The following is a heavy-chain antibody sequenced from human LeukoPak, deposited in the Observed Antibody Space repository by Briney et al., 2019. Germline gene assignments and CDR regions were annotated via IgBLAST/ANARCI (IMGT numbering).Heavy chain of an antibody. V-gene: IGHV1-69*05. CDR2: IIPIFGTA. Sequence: SVKVSXKASGGTFSSYAISWVRQAPGRGLEWMGRIIPIFGTANYAQKFQGRVTITTDESTSTAYMELSSLRSEDTAVYYCARRGGSPYYFDYWGQGTLVTVSS. CDR3: ARRGGSPYYFDY. CDR1: GGTFSSYA. J-gene: IGHJ4*02. D-gene: IGHD3-10*01.